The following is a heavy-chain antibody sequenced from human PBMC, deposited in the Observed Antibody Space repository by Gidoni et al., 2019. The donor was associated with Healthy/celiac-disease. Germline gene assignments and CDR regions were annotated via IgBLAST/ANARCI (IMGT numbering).Heavy chain of an antibody. CDR2: IYSGGST. J-gene: IGHJ5*02. D-gene: IGHD2-8*01. V-gene: IGHV3-53*02. CDR1: GFTVSSNY. Sequence: EVQLVETGGGLIQPGGSLRLSCAASGFTVSSNYMSWVRQAPGKGLEWVSVIYSGGSTYYADSVKGRFTISRDNSKNTLYLQMNSLRAEDTAVYYCARDRVGYCTNGVCYDNWFDPWGQGTLVTVSS. CDR3: ARDRVGYCTNGVCYDNWFDP.